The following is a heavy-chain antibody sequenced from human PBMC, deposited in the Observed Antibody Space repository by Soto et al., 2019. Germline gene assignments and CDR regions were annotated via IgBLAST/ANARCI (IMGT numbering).Heavy chain of an antibody. J-gene: IGHJ4*02. CDR2: IYYSGST. Sequence: KPSETLSLTCTVSGGSISSGGYYWSWIRQHPGNGLEWIGYIYYSGSTYYNPSLKSRVTISVDTSKNQFPLKLSSVTAADMAVYYCAIAAADTVDYWGQGTLVTVSS. CDR1: GGSISSGGYY. D-gene: IGHD6-13*01. CDR3: AIAAADTVDY. V-gene: IGHV4-31*03.